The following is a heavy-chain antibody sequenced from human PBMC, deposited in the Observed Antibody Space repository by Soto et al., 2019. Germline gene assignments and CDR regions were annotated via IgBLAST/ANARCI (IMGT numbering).Heavy chain of an antibody. Sequence: SDTLSLTCTVSVGSIGSNYWNWIRQPPGKGLEWIGYIHYSGYTNYSPSLKSRVTLSVDTSKNQFSLKLNSVTAADTAVYYCATSPLDVTGWTLAYCGPGTLVTGSS. J-gene: IGHJ4*02. D-gene: IGHD1-1*01. V-gene: IGHV4-59*01. CDR2: IHYSGYT. CDR1: VGSIGSNY. CDR3: ATSPLDVTGWTLAY.